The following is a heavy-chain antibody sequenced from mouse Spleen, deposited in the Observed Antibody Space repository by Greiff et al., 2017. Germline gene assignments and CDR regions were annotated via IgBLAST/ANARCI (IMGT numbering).Heavy chain of an antibody. CDR2: IDPSDSET. J-gene: IGHJ3*01. Sequence: VQLQQSGPQLVRPGASVKISCKASGYSFTSYWMHWVKQRPGQGLEWIGMIDPSDSETRLNQKFKDKATLTVDKSSSTAYMQLSSPTSEDSAVYYCALTGGFAYWGQGTLVTVSA. D-gene: IGHD4-1*01. CDR1: GYSFTSYW. CDR3: ALTGGFAY. V-gene: IGHV1-74*01.